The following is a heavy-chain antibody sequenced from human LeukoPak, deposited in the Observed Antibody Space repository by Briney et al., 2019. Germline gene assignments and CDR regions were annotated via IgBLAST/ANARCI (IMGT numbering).Heavy chain of an antibody. V-gene: IGHV3-23*01. D-gene: IGHD3-10*01. Sequence: GACLRLSWAGSGLTFRTYAMGWVRQAPGKGLEWVSSINSGGDDTYYADSVKARFTISRDNFKNTLYLQMNSLRAEDTAVYYCVKPPRLSIIRGEGMDVWGQGTTVTVSS. CDR1: GLTFRTYA. J-gene: IGHJ6*02. CDR3: VKPPRLSIIRGEGMDV. CDR2: INSGGDDT.